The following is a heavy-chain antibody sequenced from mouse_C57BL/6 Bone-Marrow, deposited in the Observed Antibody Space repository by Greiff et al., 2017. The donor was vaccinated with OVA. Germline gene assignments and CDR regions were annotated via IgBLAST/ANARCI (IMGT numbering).Heavy chain of an antibody. CDR1: GYTFTDYE. CDR3: TRESGSSYED. J-gene: IGHJ2*01. D-gene: IGHD1-1*01. Sequence: QVQLQRSGAGLVRPGASVTLSCRASGYTFTDYEMTWVKQTPVHGLEWIGAMDPETGGTAYNQKFKGTAILTADKSSSTAYMELRSLTSEDSAVYYCTRESGSSYEDWGQGTTLTVSS. CDR2: MDPETGGT. V-gene: IGHV1-15*01.